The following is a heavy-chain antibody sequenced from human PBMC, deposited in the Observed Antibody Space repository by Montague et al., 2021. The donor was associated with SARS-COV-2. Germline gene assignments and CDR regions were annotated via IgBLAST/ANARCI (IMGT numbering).Heavy chain of an antibody. CDR1: GFTFSAYA. J-gene: IGHJ4*02. CDR2: VSGGVGNT. Sequence: SLRLSCAASGFTFSAYAMNWVRQAPGRGLEWVAGVSGGVGNTYYADSVKGRFTISRDNSKKALYLQLNTLRPEVTAVYYCAKGMDRMVQGIIIWKNGDYFDYWGQGTLVAVSS. D-gene: IGHD3-10*01. V-gene: IGHV3-23*01. CDR3: AKGMDRMVQGIIIWKNGDYFDY.